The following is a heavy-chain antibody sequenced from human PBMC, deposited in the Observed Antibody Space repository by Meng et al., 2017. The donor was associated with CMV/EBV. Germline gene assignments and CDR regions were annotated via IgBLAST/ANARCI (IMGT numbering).Heavy chain of an antibody. CDR2: IYSGGST. Sequence: GESLKISCAASGFTVSSNYMSWVRQAPGKGLEWVSVIYSGGSTYYADSVKGRFTISRDNSKNTLYLQMNSLRAEDTAVYYCARAPTYYYDSSGYYGLGFDYWGQGTLVTVSS. CDR1: GFTVSSNY. D-gene: IGHD3-22*01. CDR3: ARAPTYYYDSSGYYGLGFDY. J-gene: IGHJ4*02. V-gene: IGHV3-53*01.